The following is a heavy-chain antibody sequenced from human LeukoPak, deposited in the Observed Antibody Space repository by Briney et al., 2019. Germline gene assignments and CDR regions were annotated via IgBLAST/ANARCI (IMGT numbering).Heavy chain of an antibody. Sequence: ASVKVSCKASGYTFTSYGISWVRQAPGQGLEWMGWISAYNGNTNYAQKLQGRVTMTTDTYTSTAYMELRSLRSDDTAVYYCARDSKPAYYDSSGFFDYWGQGTLVTVSS. CDR1: GYTFTSYG. J-gene: IGHJ4*02. CDR3: ARDSKPAYYDSSGFFDY. V-gene: IGHV1-18*01. CDR2: ISAYNGNT. D-gene: IGHD3-22*01.